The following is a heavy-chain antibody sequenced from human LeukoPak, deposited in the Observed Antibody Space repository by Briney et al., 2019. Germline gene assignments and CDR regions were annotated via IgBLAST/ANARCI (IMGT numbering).Heavy chain of an antibody. CDR1: GFIFSSHE. D-gene: IGHD2-15*01. Sequence: GSLRLSCAASGFIFSSHEMNWVRQAPGKGLEWVSHISSSGSTIYYADSVKGRFTISRDNAKNSLYLQMNSLRAEDTAIYYCTRGRWVGAAVGVLDYWGQGTLVTVSS. J-gene: IGHJ4*02. V-gene: IGHV3-48*03. CDR2: ISSSGSTI. CDR3: TRGRWVGAAVGVLDY.